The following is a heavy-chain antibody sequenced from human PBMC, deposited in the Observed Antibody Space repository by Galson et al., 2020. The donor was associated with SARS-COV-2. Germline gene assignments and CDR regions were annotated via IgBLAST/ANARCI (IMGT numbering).Heavy chain of an antibody. D-gene: IGHD4-4*01. Sequence: SETLSLTCTVSGRSITSSTSYWGWIRQPPGKGLEWIGTISYSGTTYYNPSLTSRVTISVDTSKNPFSLQLRSVTAADTAMFYCATSSSVNYSVDHWGQGALVTVSS. CDR3: ATSSSVNYSVDH. V-gene: IGHV4-39*01. J-gene: IGHJ4*02. CDR2: ISYSGTT. CDR1: GRSITSSTSY.